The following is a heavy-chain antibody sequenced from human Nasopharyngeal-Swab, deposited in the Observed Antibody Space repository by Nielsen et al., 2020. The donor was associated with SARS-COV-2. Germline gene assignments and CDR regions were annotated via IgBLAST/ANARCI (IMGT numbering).Heavy chain of an antibody. V-gene: IGHV4-39*01. D-gene: IGHD3-3*01. CDR1: GGSISSGGYY. Sequence: SETLSLTCTVSGGSISSGGYYWSWIRQHPGKGLAWIGYIYYSGSTYYNPSLKSRVTISVDTSKNQLSLKLSSVTAADTAVYYCARQLTSITIFGVVTRAFDYWGQGTLVTVSS. CDR2: IYYSGST. CDR3: ARQLTSITIFGVVTRAFDY. J-gene: IGHJ4*02.